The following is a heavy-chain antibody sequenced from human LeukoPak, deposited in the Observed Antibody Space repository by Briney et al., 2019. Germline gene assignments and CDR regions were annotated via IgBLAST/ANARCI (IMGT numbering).Heavy chain of an antibody. D-gene: IGHD1/OR15-1a*01. V-gene: IGHV4-59*01. CDR1: GDPISRFY. CDR3: AKWEQSTNAFDI. CDR2: ISYRGSSDYNPSLKSRLT. Sequence: SETLSLTCNVSGDPISRFYWNWIRQPPGKGLEWIGYISYRGSSDYNPSLKSRLTNYNPSLKSRVTMSADTSKNQLSLRLNSVTAADTAVYYCAKWEQSTNAFDIWGQGTMVTVSS. J-gene: IGHJ3*02.